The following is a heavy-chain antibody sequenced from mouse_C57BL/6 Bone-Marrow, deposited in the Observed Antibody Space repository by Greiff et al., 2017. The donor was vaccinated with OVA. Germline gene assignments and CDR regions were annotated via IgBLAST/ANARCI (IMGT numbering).Heavy chain of an antibody. CDR2: IWSGGST. CDR1: GFSLTSYG. CDR3: ARNGPSQLTAAWFAY. Sequence: VKLVESGPGLVQPSQSLSITCTVSGFSLTSYGVHWVRQSPGKGLEWLGVIWSGGSTDYNAAFISRLSISKDNSKSQVFFKMNSLQADDTAIYYCARNGPSQLTAAWFAYWGQGTLVTVSA. J-gene: IGHJ3*01. D-gene: IGHD4-1*01. V-gene: IGHV2-2*01.